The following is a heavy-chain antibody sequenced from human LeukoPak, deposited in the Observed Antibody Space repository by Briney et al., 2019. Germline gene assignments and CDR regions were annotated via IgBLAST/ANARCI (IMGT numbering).Heavy chain of an antibody. CDR1: GGTFSSYA. CDR3: ARASPDYYDSSGISPRDNWFDP. CDR2: IIPILGIA. J-gene: IGHJ5*02. V-gene: IGHV1-69*04. Sequence: SVKVSCKASGGTFSSYAISWVRQAPGQGLEWMGRIIPILGIANYAQKFQGRVTITADKSTSTAYMELSSLRSDDTAVYYCARASPDYYDSSGISPRDNWFDPWGQGTLVTVSS. D-gene: IGHD3-22*01.